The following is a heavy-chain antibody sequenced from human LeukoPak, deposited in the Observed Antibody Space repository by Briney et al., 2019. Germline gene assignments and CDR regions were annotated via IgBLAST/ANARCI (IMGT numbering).Heavy chain of an antibody. D-gene: IGHD6-19*01. Sequence: ASVKVSCKVSGYTLTEFSMHWVRQAPGKGLERMGGFDPEDGETIYAQKFQGRVTMTEDTSTDTAYMELSSLRSKDTAVYYCATEGIAVVADPLGHWGQGTLVTVSS. CDR2: FDPEDGET. V-gene: IGHV1-24*01. CDR1: GYTLTEFS. CDR3: ATEGIAVVADPLGH. J-gene: IGHJ4*02.